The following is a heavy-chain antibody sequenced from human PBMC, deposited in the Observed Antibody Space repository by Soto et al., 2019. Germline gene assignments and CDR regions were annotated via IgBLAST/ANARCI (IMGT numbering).Heavy chain of an antibody. CDR1: GYTLTDLS. CDR3: ATGYSYDTLQFDY. Sequence: GASVKLSCKVSGYTLTDLSMRWVRQAPGKGLEWMGGFDPEDGETIYAQKFQGRVTMTEDTSTDTAYMELSSLRSEDTAVYYCATGYSYDTLQFDYWGQGTLVTVSS. V-gene: IGHV1-24*01. D-gene: IGHD5-18*01. J-gene: IGHJ4*02. CDR2: FDPEDGET.